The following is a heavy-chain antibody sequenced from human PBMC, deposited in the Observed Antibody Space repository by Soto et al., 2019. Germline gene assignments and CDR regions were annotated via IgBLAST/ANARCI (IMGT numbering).Heavy chain of an antibody. CDR3: ARDRTAAGHSKFPLYYFDY. CDR2: ISAYNGNT. J-gene: IGHJ4*02. Sequence: GPSVKVSCKASGYTFTSYGISWVRQAPGQGLEWMGWISAYNGNTNYAQKLQGRVTMTTDTSTSTAYMELRSLRPDDTAVYYCARDRTAAGHSKFPLYYFDYWGQGTLVTVSS. D-gene: IGHD6-13*01. V-gene: IGHV1-18*01. CDR1: GYTFTSYG.